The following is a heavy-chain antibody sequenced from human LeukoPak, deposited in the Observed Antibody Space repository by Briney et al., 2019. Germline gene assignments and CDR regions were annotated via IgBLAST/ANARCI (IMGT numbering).Heavy chain of an antibody. Sequence: GASVTVSCKASGYTFTSYGISWVRQAPGQGLEWMGWISAYNGNTNYAQKLQGRVTMTTDTSTSTAYMELRSLRSDDTAVYYCARDPRIFGVASLTDYWGQGTLVTVSS. V-gene: IGHV1-18*01. CDR2: ISAYNGNT. D-gene: IGHD3-3*01. J-gene: IGHJ4*02. CDR3: ARDPRIFGVASLTDY. CDR1: GYTFTSYG.